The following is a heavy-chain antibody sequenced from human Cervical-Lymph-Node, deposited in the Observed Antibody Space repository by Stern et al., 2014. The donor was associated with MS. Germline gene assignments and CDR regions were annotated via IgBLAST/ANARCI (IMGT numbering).Heavy chain of an antibody. J-gene: IGHJ4*02. D-gene: IGHD4-23*01. CDR3: AREVRWSHVDY. CDR2: IYYSGGT. Sequence: DQLVESGPGLVKPSETLSLTCTVSGGSVSSGNYYWTWIRQPPGKGLEWVGYIYYSGGTNYNPSLESRVTISIDTSKNQFSLKLTSVTAADTAIYYCAREVRWSHVDYWGQGTLVTVSS. CDR1: GGSVSSGNYY. V-gene: IGHV4-61*01.